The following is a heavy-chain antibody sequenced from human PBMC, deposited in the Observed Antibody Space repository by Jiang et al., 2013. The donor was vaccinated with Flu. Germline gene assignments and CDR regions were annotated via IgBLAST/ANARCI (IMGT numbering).Heavy chain of an antibody. CDR1: GGSFSGYY. V-gene: IGHV4-34*01. CDR2: INHSGST. D-gene: IGHD1-1*01. Sequence: LLKPSETLSLTCAVYGGSFSGYYWSWIRQPPGKGLEWIGEINHSGSTNYNPSLKSRVTISVDTSKNQFSLKLSSVTAADTAVYYCARGWWNAPEYWGQGTLVTVSS. J-gene: IGHJ4*02. CDR3: ARGWWNAPEY.